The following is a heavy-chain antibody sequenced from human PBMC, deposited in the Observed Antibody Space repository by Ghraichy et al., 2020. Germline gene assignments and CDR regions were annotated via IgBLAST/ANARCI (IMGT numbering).Heavy chain of an antibody. D-gene: IGHD3-16*01. V-gene: IGHV1-3*01. CDR1: GYTFTSYA. CDR2: INAGNGNT. Sequence: ASVKVSCKASGYTFTSYAMHWVRQAPGQRLEWMGWINAGNGNTKYSQKFQGRVIITRDTSASTAYMELSSLRSEDTAVYYCARGGGRWSTTGYFDYWGQGTLVTVSS. CDR3: ARGGGRWSTTGYFDY. J-gene: IGHJ4*02.